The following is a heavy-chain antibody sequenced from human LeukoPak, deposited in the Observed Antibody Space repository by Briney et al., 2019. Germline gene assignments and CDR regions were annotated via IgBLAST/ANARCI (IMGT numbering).Heavy chain of an antibody. CDR1: GGTFSSYT. J-gene: IGHJ5*02. D-gene: IGHD3-10*01. V-gene: IGHV1-69*02. CDR2: IIPILGIA. CDR3: ARAVVRGVYWFDP. Sequence: ASVKVSCKASGGTFSSYTISWVRQAPGQGLEWMRRIIPILGIANYAQKFQGRVTITADKSTSTAYMELSSLRSEDTAVYYCARAVVRGVYWFDPWGQGTLVTVSS.